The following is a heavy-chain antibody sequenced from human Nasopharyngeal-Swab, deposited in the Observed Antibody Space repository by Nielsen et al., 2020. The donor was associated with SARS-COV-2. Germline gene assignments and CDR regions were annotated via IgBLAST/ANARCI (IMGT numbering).Heavy chain of an antibody. J-gene: IGHJ4*02. V-gene: IGHV3-23*01. Sequence: GESLKISCVGSGFTLRNYDMGWVRPTPGKGREWVSHISGSGGGTYYTDSVKGRFTISRDNSKNTLHLHMSSLRAEDTAVYYCAKDKEGLRGVGSYDYWGQGTLVTVSS. CDR3: AKDKEGLRGVGSYDY. CDR2: ISGSGGGT. D-gene: IGHD3-10*01. CDR1: GFTLRNYD.